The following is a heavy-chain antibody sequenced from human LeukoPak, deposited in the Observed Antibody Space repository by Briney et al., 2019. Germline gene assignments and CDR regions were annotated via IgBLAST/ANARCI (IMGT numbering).Heavy chain of an antibody. CDR1: GFTFSSYW. CDR2: IYTDGSST. D-gene: IGHD1-26*01. V-gene: IGHV3-74*01. J-gene: IGHJ4*02. CDR3: AASVVGATGLAY. Sequence: GGSLRLSCAASGFTFSSYWMHWVRQDPGKGLVWVLRIYTDGSSTNYADSVKGRFTISRDNAKNTLSLQMNSLRAEDTAVYYCAASVVGATGLAYWGQGTLVTVSS.